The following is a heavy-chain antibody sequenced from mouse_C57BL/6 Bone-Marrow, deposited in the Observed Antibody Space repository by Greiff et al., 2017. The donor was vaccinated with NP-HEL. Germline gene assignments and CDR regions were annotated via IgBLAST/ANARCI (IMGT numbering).Heavy chain of an antibody. Sequence: EVKLMESGGGLVQPGGSLKLSCAASGFTFSDYYMYWVRQTPEKRLEWVAYISNGGGSTYYPDTVKGRFTISRDNAKNTLYLQMSRLKSEDTAMYYCARHAGTGTRTRFDYWGQGTTLTVSS. CDR1: GFTFSDYY. CDR3: ARHAGTGTRTRFDY. V-gene: IGHV5-12*01. CDR2: ISNGGGST. D-gene: IGHD4-1*01. J-gene: IGHJ2*01.